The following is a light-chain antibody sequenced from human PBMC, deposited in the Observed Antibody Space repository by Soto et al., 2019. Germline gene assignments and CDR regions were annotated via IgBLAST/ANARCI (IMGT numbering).Light chain of an antibody. CDR3: SSYAGINNLL. CDR2: EVS. V-gene: IGLV2-8*01. CDR1: NSDIGRYYY. J-gene: IGLJ2*01. Sequence: QSALTQPPSASGSPGQSVTISCTGTNSDIGRYYYVSWYQQHPGKAPKLMIYEVSRRPSGVPDRFSGSKSGNTASLTVSGLQAEDEADYYCSSYAGINNLLFGGGTKLTVL.